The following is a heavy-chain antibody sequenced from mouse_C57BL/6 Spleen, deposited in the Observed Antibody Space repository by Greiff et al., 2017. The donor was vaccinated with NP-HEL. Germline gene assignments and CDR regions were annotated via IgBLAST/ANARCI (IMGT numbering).Heavy chain of an antibody. D-gene: IGHD2-4*01. Sequence: EVQVVESGGGLVKPGGSLKLSCAASGFTFSDYGMHWVRQAPEQGLEWVAYISSGSSTIYYADTVKGRFTISRDNAKNTMFLQMTGLRSEYTAMYYCASHYYDLFAYWGQGTLVTVSA. CDR2: ISSGSSTI. CDR1: GFTFSDYG. CDR3: ASHYYDLFAY. J-gene: IGHJ3*01. V-gene: IGHV5-17*01.